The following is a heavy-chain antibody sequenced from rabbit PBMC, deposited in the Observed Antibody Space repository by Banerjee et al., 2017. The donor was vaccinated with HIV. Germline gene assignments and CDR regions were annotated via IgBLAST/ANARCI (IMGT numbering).Heavy chain of an antibody. CDR2: IYAGSSGST. CDR3: AKEYYEYTYVAYGDL. V-gene: IGHV1S40*01. Sequence: QSLEESGGDLVKPGASLTLTCTASGFSFSSYYYMCWVRQAPGKGLEWIACIYAGSSGSTYYASWAKGRFTISKTSSTTVTLQMTSLTAADTATYFCAKEYYEYTYVAYGDLWGQGTLVTVS. J-gene: IGHJ3*01. CDR1: GFSFSSYYY. D-gene: IGHD6-1*01.